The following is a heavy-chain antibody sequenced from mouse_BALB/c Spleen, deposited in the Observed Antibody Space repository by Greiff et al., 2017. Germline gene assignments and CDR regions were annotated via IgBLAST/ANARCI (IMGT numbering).Heavy chain of an antibody. Sequence: DLVKPGASVKLSCKASGYTFTSYWINWIKQRPGQGLEWIGRIAPGSGSTYYNEMFKGKATLTVDTSSSTAYIQLSSLSSEDSAVYFCALKGYDYDDAMDYWGQGTSVTVSS. CDR1: GYTFTSYW. CDR3: ALKGYDYDDAMDY. V-gene: IGHV1S41*01. D-gene: IGHD2-4*01. J-gene: IGHJ4*01. CDR2: IAPGSGST.